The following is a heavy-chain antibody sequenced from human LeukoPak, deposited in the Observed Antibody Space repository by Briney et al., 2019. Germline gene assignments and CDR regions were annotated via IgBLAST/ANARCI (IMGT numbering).Heavy chain of an antibody. Sequence: GGSLRLSCAASGFTFSSYAMHWVRQAPGKGLEYVSAITSNGGSTFYANSVKGRFTISRDNSKNTLYLQMDSLRAEDMAVYYCARGRSITILRGVAISDGFDIWGQGTKVTVS. CDR3: ARGRSITILRGVAISDGFDI. V-gene: IGHV3-64*01. CDR1: GFTFSSYA. D-gene: IGHD3-10*01. J-gene: IGHJ3*02. CDR2: ITSNGGST.